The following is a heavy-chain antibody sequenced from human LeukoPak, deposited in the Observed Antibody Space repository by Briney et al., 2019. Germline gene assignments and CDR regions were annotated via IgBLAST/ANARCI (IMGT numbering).Heavy chain of an antibody. CDR2: ISGNGVNT. V-gene: IGHV3-23*01. J-gene: IGHJ4*02. D-gene: IGHD1-26*01. CDR1: GFTFPTYA. CDR3: AKDWELPFDY. Sequence: PGGSLRLSCAASGFTFPTYAMSWVRQVPGKGLEWVSGISGNGVNTYYADSVKGRFTISRDNSKNTLYLQMNSLRAEDTAVYYCAKDWELPFDYWGQGTLVTVSS.